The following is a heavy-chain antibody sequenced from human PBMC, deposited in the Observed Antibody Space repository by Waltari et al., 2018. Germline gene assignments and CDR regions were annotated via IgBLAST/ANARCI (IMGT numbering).Heavy chain of an antibody. CDR2: IYYSGST. CDR3: ARARTFSGSYPYWYFDL. D-gene: IGHD1-26*01. Sequence: QVQLQESGPGLVKPSETLSLTCTVSGGSISSHYWSWIRQPPGKGLEWIGYIYYSGSTNYNPSLKSRFTISVDTSKNQFSLKLSSVTAADTAVYYCARARTFSGSYPYWYFDLWGRGTLVTVSS. V-gene: IGHV4-59*11. CDR1: GGSISSHY. J-gene: IGHJ2*01.